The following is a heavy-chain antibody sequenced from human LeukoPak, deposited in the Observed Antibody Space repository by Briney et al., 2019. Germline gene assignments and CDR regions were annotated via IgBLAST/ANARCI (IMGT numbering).Heavy chain of an antibody. J-gene: IGHJ4*02. CDR1: GFTVSNYY. D-gene: IGHD6-6*01. CDR2: IYSDGTT. Sequence: GGSLRLSCAASGFTVSNYYMIWVRQAPGKGLEWVSLIYSDGTTYYADSVKGRFTISRDNSKNTLYLQMNSLRAEDTAVYYCARDRGSSSRYFDYWGQGTLVTVSS. CDR3: ARDRGSSSRYFDY. V-gene: IGHV3-53*01.